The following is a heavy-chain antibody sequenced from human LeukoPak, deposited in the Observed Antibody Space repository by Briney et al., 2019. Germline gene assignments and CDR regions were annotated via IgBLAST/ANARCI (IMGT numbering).Heavy chain of an antibody. Sequence: ASVKVSCKASGYTFTGYYMHWVRQAPGQGLEWMGWINPNSGGTNYAQKFQGWVTMTRDTSISTAYMELSRLRSDDTAVYYCARALPSSFHDFDYWGQGTLVTVSS. J-gene: IGHJ4*02. CDR2: INPNSGGT. V-gene: IGHV1-2*04. CDR3: ARALPSSFHDFDY. CDR1: GYTFTGYY.